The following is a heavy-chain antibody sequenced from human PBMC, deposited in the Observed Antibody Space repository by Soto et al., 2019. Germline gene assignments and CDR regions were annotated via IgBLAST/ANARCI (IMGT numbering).Heavy chain of an antibody. D-gene: IGHD2-15*01. CDR1: GFTFRNYA. J-gene: IGHJ4*02. V-gene: IGHV3-23*01. Sequence: EVQLLESGGGLIQPGGSLRLSCAASGFTFRNYAMSWVRQAPGKGLEWVSAISGSGGSTYYADSVKGRFTISRDNSQKTLYLQMKSLRAEDTGEYYWAKEKLEVAPISPQDYWGQGTLVTVSS. CDR3: AKEKLEVAPISPQDY. CDR2: ISGSGGST.